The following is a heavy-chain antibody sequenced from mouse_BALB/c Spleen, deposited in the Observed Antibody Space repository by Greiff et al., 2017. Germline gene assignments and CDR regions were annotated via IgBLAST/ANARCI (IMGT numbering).Heavy chain of an antibody. CDR2: IYPGDGST. J-gene: IGHJ3*01. Sequence: VQLQQSGPELVKPGASVKMSCKASGYTFTSYYIHWVKQRPGQGLEWIGWIYPGDGSTKSNEKFKGKTTLTADKSSSTAYMLLSSLTSEDSAIYFCARPGDYGNRPWFAYWGQGTLVTVSA. D-gene: IGHD1-1*01. CDR3: ARPGDYGNRPWFAY. V-gene: IGHV1S56*01. CDR1: GYTFTSYY.